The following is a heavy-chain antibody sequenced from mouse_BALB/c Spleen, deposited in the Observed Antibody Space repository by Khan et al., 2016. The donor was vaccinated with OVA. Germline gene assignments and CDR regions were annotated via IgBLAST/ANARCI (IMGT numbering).Heavy chain of an antibody. Sequence: QVQLQQSGTELARPGTSVKMSCKAAGYTFSNYWIGWVKQRPGHGLEWIGDIYPGGGYTNYNENFKGKATLTADTSSSTAYMQLSSLASEDSAIYYRARRGAARATWDYFDYWGQGTTLTVSS. J-gene: IGHJ2*01. D-gene: IGHD3-1*01. CDR3: ARRGAARATWDYFDY. CDR2: IYPGGGYT. CDR1: GYTFSNYW. V-gene: IGHV1-63*02.